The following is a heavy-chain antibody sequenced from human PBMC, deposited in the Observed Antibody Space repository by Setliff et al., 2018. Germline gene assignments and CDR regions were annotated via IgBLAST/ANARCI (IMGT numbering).Heavy chain of an antibody. CDR1: GFSLKISGVG. CDR2: IYWNDDT. D-gene: IGHD5-18*01. V-gene: IGHV2-5*01. CDR3: AHGPYEYNYDYGSSYHMDV. J-gene: IGHJ6*03. Sequence: SGPTLVNPTQTLTLTCTFSGFSLKISGVGVAWIRQPPGKGLEWLALIYWNDDTRYSRSLNNRLTVTADASRNQVVFRMTNMDPADTATYFRAHGPYEYNYDYGSSYHMDVWGKGTTVTVSS.